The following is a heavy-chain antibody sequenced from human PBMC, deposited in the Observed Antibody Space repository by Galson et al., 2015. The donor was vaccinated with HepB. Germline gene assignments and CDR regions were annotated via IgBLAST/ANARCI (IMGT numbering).Heavy chain of an antibody. D-gene: IGHD3-10*01. V-gene: IGHV3-21*01. Sequence: SLRLSCAASGFTFSSYSMNWVRQAPGKGLEWVSSISSSSSYIYYADSVKGRFTISRDNAKNSLYLQMNSLRAEDTAVYYCARARSTYYYGSGSYPLGSMDVWGQGTTVTVSS. J-gene: IGHJ6*02. CDR3: ARARSTYYYGSGSYPLGSMDV. CDR2: ISSSSSYI. CDR1: GFTFSSYS.